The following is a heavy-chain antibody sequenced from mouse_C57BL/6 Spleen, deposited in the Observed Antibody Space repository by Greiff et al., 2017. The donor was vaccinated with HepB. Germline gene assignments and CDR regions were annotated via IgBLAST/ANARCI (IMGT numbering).Heavy chain of an antibody. V-gene: IGHV5-15*01. CDR2: ISNLAYSI. J-gene: IGHJ1*03. CDR1: GFTFSDYG. D-gene: IGHD2-4*01. Sequence: EVHLVESGGGLVQPGGSLKLSCAASGFTFSDYGMAWVRQAPRKGPEWVAFISNLAYSIYYADTVTGRFTISRENAKNTLYLEMSSLRSEDTAMYYCAREGNDYGGYFGVWGTGTTVTVSS. CDR3: AREGNDYGGYFGV.